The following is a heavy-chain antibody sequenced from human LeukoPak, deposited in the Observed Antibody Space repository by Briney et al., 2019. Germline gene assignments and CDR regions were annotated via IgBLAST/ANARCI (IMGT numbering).Heavy chain of an antibody. CDR2: IYWDADK. J-gene: IGHJ4*02. Sequence: ESGPTLVNPTQTLTLTCTFSGFSLNTNGVGVGWIRQPPGKALEWLALIYWDADKRYSPSLKSRPTVTKDTSKNQVVLTMTNMDLVDTATYYCARVGFCSSTSCYSGAYYFDYWGQGTLVTVSS. V-gene: IGHV2-5*02. CDR3: ARVGFCSSTSCYSGAYYFDY. CDR1: GFSLNTNGVG. D-gene: IGHD2-2*02.